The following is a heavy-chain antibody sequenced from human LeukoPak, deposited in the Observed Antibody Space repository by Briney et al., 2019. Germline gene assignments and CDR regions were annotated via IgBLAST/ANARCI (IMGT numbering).Heavy chain of an antibody. CDR2: IYYSGSN. J-gene: IGHJ4*02. CDR1: GCSLSSSSYY. Sequence: SGTLSLTCAVSGCSLSSSSYYWGWIPQPPGKGLEWIGCIYYSGSNYYNPSLKSRVTISVDTSKNQFSLKLSSVTAADTAVYYCARVWPYCSSTYWTTGFDDWGQGTLVTVSS. D-gene: IGHD2-2*01. V-gene: IGHV4-39*07. CDR3: ARVWPYCSSTYWTTGFDD.